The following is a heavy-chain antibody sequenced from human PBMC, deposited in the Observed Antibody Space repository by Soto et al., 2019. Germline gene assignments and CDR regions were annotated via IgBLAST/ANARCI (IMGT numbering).Heavy chain of an antibody. CDR3: ARIMCGGDCYDFDY. CDR1: GFTFSSYG. CDR2: IWYDGSNK. V-gene: IGHV3-33*01. J-gene: IGHJ4*02. Sequence: QVQLVESGGGVVQPGRSLRLSCAASGFTFSSYGMHWVRQAPGKGLEWVAVIWYDGSNKYYADSVKGRFTISRDNSKNTLYLQMYSLRAEHTAVYYCARIMCGGDCYDFDYWGQGTLVTVSS. D-gene: IGHD2-21*02.